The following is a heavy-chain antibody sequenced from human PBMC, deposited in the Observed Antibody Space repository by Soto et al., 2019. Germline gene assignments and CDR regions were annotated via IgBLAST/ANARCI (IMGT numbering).Heavy chain of an antibody. J-gene: IGHJ4*02. Sequence: EVQLLESGGGLVQPGGSLRLSCAASGFTFSSYAMSWVRQAPGKGLELLAGITFRGDYTYYEDSVKGRFTLSRDNSRNRLDLQMNSLKVEDTALYYCAKLGTMGVFDNWGQGTLLTVSS. CDR2: ITFRGDYT. CDR1: GFTFSSYA. D-gene: IGHD1-26*01. V-gene: IGHV3-23*01. CDR3: AKLGTMGVFDN.